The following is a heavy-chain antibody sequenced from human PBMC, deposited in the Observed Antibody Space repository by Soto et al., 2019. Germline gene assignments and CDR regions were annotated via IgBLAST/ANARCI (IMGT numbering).Heavy chain of an antibody. V-gene: IGHV3-66*01. CDR2: IYSGGST. D-gene: IGHD2-8*01. J-gene: IGHJ5*02. CDR3: ARDFLGYCTNGVCYRWFDP. CDR1: GFTVSSNY. Sequence: GGSLRLSCAASGFTVSSNYMSWVRQAPGKGLEWVSVIYSGGSTYYADSVKGRFTISRDNSKNTLYLQMNSLRAEDTAVYYCARDFLGYCTNGVCYRWFDPWGQGTLVTVSS.